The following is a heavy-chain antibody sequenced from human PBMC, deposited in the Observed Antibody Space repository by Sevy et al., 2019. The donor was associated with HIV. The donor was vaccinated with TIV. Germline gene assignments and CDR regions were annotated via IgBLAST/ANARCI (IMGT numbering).Heavy chain of an antibody. CDR2: LSYDERNK. Sequence: GGSLRLSCAASGYIFSSYGIHWVRQAPGKGLEWVAFLSYDERNKYYADSVKGRFTISGDSSKNTFYLQMNNLRADDTAVYYCAKDRDVLLVPSTMRDEYPGYGMDVWGQRTTVTASS. CDR1: GYIFSSYG. V-gene: IGHV3-30*18. CDR3: AKDRDVLLVPSTMRDEYPGYGMDV. J-gene: IGHJ6*02. D-gene: IGHD2-2*01.